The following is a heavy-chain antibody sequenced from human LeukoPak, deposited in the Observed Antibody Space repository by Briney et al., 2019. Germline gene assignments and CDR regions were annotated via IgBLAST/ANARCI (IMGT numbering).Heavy chain of an antibody. Sequence: SGTLPLTFAVSGGSISSSNWWGWVRQPPRKGLEWGGEIYHSGSTNYHPSLKSRVTISVDKSKNQFSLNLSSVTAADTAVYYCARVGKTTFSGVYYYSYMDVWGKGTTVTVSS. CDR2: IYHSGST. CDR3: ARVGKTTFSGVYYYSYMDV. CDR1: GGSISSSNW. V-gene: IGHV4-4*02. J-gene: IGHJ6*03. D-gene: IGHD1-26*01.